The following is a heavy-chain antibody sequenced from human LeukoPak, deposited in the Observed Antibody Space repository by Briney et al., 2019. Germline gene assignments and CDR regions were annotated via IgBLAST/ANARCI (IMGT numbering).Heavy chain of an antibody. V-gene: IGHV3-21*01. J-gene: IGHJ4*02. CDR1: VFTFSFYS. D-gene: IGHD6-13*01. CDR3: ASIAAADTGVSFDY. CDR2: ISSSSSYI. Sequence: TGGSLRLSCAASVFTFSFYSMNWVRQAPWKGLEWVSSISSSSSYIYYADSVKGRFTISRDNAKNSLYLQMNSLRAEDTAVYYCASIAAADTGVSFDYWGQGTLVTVSS.